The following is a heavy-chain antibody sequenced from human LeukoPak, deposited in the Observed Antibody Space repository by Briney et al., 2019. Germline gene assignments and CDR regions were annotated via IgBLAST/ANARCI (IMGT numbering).Heavy chain of an antibody. CDR1: GVTFTSYA. CDR2: IIPTFGIA. D-gene: IGHD6-25*01. CDR3: ARDLVSAALRRSWFDA. V-gene: IGHV1-69*01. J-gene: IGHJ5*02. Sequence: SVKVSCKASGVTFTSYAISWVRQAPGQGLEWMGGIIPTFGIANYTQKFQGRVTITADESTSKAYMELSTLRSEDTAVYYCARDLVSAALRRSWFDAWGQGTMVTVSS.